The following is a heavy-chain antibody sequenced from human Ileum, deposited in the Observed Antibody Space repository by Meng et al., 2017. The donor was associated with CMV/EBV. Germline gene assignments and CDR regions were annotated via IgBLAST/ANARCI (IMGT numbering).Heavy chain of an antibody. CDR2: INPNSGGT. Sequence: ASVNVSCKASGYTFPGYYMHWVRQAPGQGLEWMGWINPNSGGTNYAQKFQGRVTMTRDTSISTAYMELSRLRSDDTAVYYCARDRGYCSSTSCPTYYYYYGMDVWGQGTTVTVSS. D-gene: IGHD2-2*01. V-gene: IGHV1-2*02. CDR1: GYTFPGYY. J-gene: IGHJ6*02. CDR3: ARDRGYCSSTSCPTYYYYYGMDV.